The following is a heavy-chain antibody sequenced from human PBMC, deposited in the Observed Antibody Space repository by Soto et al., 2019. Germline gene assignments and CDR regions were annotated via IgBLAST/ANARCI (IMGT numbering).Heavy chain of an antibody. D-gene: IGHD6-19*01. V-gene: IGHV1-18*01. J-gene: IGHJ4*02. CDR3: ARDDSGTGWLAF. CDR1: GYTFTSYG. Sequence: ASVKVSCKASGYTFTSYGISWVRQAPGQGLEWMGWISAYNGNTNYAQKLQGRVTMTTDTSTSTAYVELRSLRSDDTAVYYCARDDSGTGWLAFWGQGTLVTVSS. CDR2: ISAYNGNT.